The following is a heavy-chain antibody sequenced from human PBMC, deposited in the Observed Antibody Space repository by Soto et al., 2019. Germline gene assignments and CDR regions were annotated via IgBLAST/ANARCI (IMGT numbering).Heavy chain of an antibody. J-gene: IGHJ4*02. Sequence: EVHLVDSGGEVVQPGGSLKLSCAASEFTFSGSYLHWVRQASGRGLEWVGHIRGRADSYATSYAASVNGRFTISRDDSKNTAYLQMNSLTTEDTAVYYCAIRDYWGQGTLVTVSS. V-gene: IGHV3-73*01. CDR2: IRGRADSYAT. CDR3: AIRDY. CDR1: EFTFSGSY.